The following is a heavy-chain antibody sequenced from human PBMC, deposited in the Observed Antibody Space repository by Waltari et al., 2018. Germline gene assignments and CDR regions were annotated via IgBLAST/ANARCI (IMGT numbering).Heavy chain of an antibody. CDR1: GGSFDSDG. V-gene: IGHV1-69*14. CDR2: IIPTVGTT. J-gene: IGHJ6*03. Sequence: QVQLVQSGAEVKKPGSSVTVSCKASGGSFDSDGISGVRQAPGQGLEWMGGIIPTVGTTNYAQKFQGRVTINADKSTSTAYMHLTSLRSEDAAVYYCAGGYYESSGFSFYYFYHMDVWGKGTTVTVSS. CDR3: AGGYYESSGFSFYYFYHMDV. D-gene: IGHD3-22*01.